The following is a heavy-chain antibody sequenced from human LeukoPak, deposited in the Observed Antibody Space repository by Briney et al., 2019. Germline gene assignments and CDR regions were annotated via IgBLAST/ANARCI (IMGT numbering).Heavy chain of an antibody. J-gene: IGHJ4*02. CDR1: GGSISSSSYY. CDR3: ARSGSPLRYFDWLLRY. V-gene: IGHV4-39*01. D-gene: IGHD3-9*01. Sequence: SETLSLTCTVSGGSISSSSYYWGWIRQPPGKGLEWIGSIYYSGSTYYNPSLKSRVTISVDTSKNQFSLKLSSVTAADTAVYYCARSGSPLRYFDWLLRYWGRGTLVTVSS. CDR2: IYYSGST.